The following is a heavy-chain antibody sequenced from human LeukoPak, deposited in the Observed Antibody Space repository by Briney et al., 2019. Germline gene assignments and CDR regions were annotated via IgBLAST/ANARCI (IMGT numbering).Heavy chain of an antibody. CDR1: AGSISNYY. V-gene: IGHV4-59*01. D-gene: IGHD6-19*01. J-gene: IGHJ4*02. Sequence: PSETLSLTCGVSAGSISNYYWSWIRQPPGKGLEWIGYIYNRGSTHYNPSLKSRVTMSIDTSKNQFSLKLTSVTAADTAEYYCARGERYSSGWPYFDYWGQGAPVTVSS. CDR3: ARGERYSSGWPYFDY. CDR2: IYNRGST.